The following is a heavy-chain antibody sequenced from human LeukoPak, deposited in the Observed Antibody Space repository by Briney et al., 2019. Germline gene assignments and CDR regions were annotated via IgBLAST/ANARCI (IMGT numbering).Heavy chain of an antibody. CDR2: INHSGST. Sequence: SETLPLTCAVYGGSFSGYYWSWIRQPPGKGLEWIGEINHSGSTNYNPSLKSRVTISVDTSKNQFSLKLSSVTAADTAVYYCARDPSTGGMDVWGQGTTATVSS. CDR3: ARDPSTGGMDV. CDR1: GGSFSGYY. D-gene: IGHD1-1*01. V-gene: IGHV4-34*01. J-gene: IGHJ6*02.